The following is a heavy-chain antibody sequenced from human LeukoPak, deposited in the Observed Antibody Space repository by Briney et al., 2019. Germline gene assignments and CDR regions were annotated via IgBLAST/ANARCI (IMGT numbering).Heavy chain of an antibody. Sequence: PSETLSLTCTVSGGSISSSSYYWGWIRQPPGKGLEWIGSIYYSGSTNYNPSLKSRVTISVDKSKNQFSLKLSSVTAADTAVYYCARDSGSYAYYFDYWGQGTLVTVSS. CDR1: GGSISSSSYY. J-gene: IGHJ4*02. D-gene: IGHD1-26*01. CDR3: ARDSGSYAYYFDY. V-gene: IGHV4-39*07. CDR2: IYYSGST.